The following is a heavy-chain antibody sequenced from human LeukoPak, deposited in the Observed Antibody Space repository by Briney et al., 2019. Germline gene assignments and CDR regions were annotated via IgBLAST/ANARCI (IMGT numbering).Heavy chain of an antibody. CDR2: IYYSGST. CDR3: ARDVRYGDSSFDY. Sequence: SETLSLTCTVSGGSVSSGSYYWSWIRQPPGKGLEWIGYIYYSGSTNYNPSLKSRVTISVDTSKNQFSLKLSSVTAADTAVYYCARDVRYGDSSFDYWGQGTLVTVSS. D-gene: IGHD4-17*01. CDR1: GGSVSSGSYY. J-gene: IGHJ4*02. V-gene: IGHV4-61*01.